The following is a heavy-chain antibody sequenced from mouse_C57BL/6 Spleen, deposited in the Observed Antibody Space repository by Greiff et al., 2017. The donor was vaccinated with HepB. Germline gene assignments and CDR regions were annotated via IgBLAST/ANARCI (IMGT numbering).Heavy chain of an antibody. J-gene: IGHJ3*01. CDR3: ARGFAY. CDR2: ISSGSSTI. CDR1: GFTFSDYG. V-gene: IGHV5-17*01. Sequence: EVQRVESGGGLVKPGGSLKVSCAASGFTFSDYGMHWVRQAPEKGLEWVAYISSGSSTIYYADTVKGRFTISRDNAKNTLFLQMTSLRSEDTAMYYCARGFAYWGQGTLVTVSA.